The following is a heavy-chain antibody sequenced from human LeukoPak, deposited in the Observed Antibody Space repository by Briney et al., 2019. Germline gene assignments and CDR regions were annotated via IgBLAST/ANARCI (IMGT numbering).Heavy chain of an antibody. Sequence: GGSLRLSCAASGFTFSSYWMHWVRQAPGKGPVWVARIRSDGSSTDYADSVKGRFTISRDNAKNTLYLQMNSLRAEDTAVYYCATRISRDCSGGSCYRNYWYFDLWGRGTLVTVSS. J-gene: IGHJ2*01. CDR1: GFTFSSYW. D-gene: IGHD2-15*01. CDR2: IRSDGSST. CDR3: ATRISRDCSGGSCYRNYWYFDL. V-gene: IGHV3-74*01.